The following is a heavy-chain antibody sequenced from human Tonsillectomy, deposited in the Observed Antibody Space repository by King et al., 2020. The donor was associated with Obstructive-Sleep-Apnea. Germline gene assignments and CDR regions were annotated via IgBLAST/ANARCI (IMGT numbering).Heavy chain of an antibody. CDR2: IYYSGST. Sequence: VPLQESGPGLVKPSETLSLTCLVSGDSISSYYWSWLRQPPGKGLEWIGYIYYSGSTNYNPSLQSRVTISVDTSKIQFSLMLTSVTAADTAVYYCAGTHYYDSSGSRSYYYGMDVWGQGTTVTVSS. CDR1: GDSISSYY. CDR3: AGTHYYDSSGSRSYYYGMDV. J-gene: IGHJ6*02. V-gene: IGHV4-59*08. D-gene: IGHD3-22*01.